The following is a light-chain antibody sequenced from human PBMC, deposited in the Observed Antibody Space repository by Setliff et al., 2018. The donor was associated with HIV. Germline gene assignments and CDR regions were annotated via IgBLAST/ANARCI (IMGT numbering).Light chain of an antibody. CDR3: QSYDSSLSRSV. J-gene: IGLJ1*01. CDR1: NSNIGAGFD. CDR2: GNN. Sequence: QSALTQPPSVSGAPGQRVTISCTGSNSNIGAGFDVHWYQQPPGTAPKLLIYGNNNRPSGVPDRISASKSGTSASLAITGLQAEDEADYYCQSYDSSLSRSVFGTGTKATVL. V-gene: IGLV1-40*01.